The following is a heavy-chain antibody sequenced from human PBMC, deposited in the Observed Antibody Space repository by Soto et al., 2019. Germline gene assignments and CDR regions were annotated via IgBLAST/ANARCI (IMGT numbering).Heavy chain of an antibody. J-gene: IGHJ6*02. Sequence: PGGSLRLSCAASGFTFSDYYMSWIRQAPGKGLEWVSYISSSSSYTNYADSVKGRFTISRDNAKNSLYLHMNSLRAEDTAVYYCAKDLITAFYDFWSGLYGMDVWGQGTKVTSP. D-gene: IGHD3-3*01. V-gene: IGHV3-11*06. CDR2: ISSSSSYT. CDR3: AKDLITAFYDFWSGLYGMDV. CDR1: GFTFSDYY.